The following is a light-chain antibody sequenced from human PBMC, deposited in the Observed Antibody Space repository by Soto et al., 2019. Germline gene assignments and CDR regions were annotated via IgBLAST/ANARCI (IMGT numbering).Light chain of an antibody. CDR3: QQYNNWPRT. CDR2: ATY. J-gene: IGKJ1*01. Sequence: EIVLTQSPGTLSLSPGERATLSCRASQSITTTYLAWYQQRPGQSPRLLIYATYSRATGIPDRFSGSGSGTEFTLTISSLQSEDFAVYYCQQYNNWPRTFGQGTKVDIK. V-gene: IGKV3-20*01. CDR1: QSITTTY.